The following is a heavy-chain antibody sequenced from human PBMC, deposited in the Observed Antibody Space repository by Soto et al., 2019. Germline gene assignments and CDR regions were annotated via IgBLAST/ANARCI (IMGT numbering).Heavy chain of an antibody. J-gene: IGHJ6*02. CDR2: IKSDGSST. CDR3: ARSVRSRSFPYCYYAMDV. Sequence: PGGSLRLSCAASGFTSSNYWMHWVRQAPGKGLVWVSRIKSDGSSTSYADSVKGRFTISRDNAKNTLDLQMHGLRAEDMAVYYCARSVRSRSFPYCYYAMDVWGQGTTVTVSS. D-gene: IGHD3-10*01. CDR1: GFTSSNYW. V-gene: IGHV3-74*01.